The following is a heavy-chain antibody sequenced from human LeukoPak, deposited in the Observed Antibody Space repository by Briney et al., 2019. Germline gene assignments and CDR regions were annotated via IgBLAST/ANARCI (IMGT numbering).Heavy chain of an antibody. J-gene: IGHJ5*02. CDR3: ARGPLVRLPSSFDP. Sequence: GASVKVSCKASGYTFTIYDINWGRQAPGQGLEWMGWMNPNTGNTGSAQRFQGRVTMTTDTSISTAYMELSSLRSEDTAVYYCARGPLVRLPSSFDPWGQGTLVTVSS. V-gene: IGHV1-8*01. D-gene: IGHD3-16*02. CDR2: MNPNTGNT. CDR1: GYTFTIYD.